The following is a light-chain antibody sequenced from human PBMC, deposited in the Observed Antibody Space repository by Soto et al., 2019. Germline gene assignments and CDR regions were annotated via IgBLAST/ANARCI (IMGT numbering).Light chain of an antibody. CDR3: QQRSNWPLT. J-gene: IGKJ4*01. Sequence: EIVLTQSPATLSLSPGERATLSCRASQSVSSYLAWYQHKPGQAPMLLIYNASNRSTGIPARFSGSGSGTDCTLTISRREPEDCAVFYCQQRSNWPLTFGAGTKVEIK. CDR2: NAS. V-gene: IGKV3-11*01. CDR1: QSVSSY.